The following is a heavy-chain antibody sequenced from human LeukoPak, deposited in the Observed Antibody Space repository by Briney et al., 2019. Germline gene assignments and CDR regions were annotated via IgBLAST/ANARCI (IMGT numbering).Heavy chain of an antibody. CDR3: ARDDFYGSGSSSFDY. D-gene: IGHD3-10*01. Sequence: GGSLRLSCAASGFTFDDYGMSWVRQAPGKGLEWVANIKQDGSEKYYVDSVKGRFTISRDNAKNSLYLQMNSLRAEDTAVYYCARDDFYGSGSSSFDYWGQGTLVTVSS. CDR2: IKQDGSEK. V-gene: IGHV3-7*01. J-gene: IGHJ4*02. CDR1: GFTFDDYG.